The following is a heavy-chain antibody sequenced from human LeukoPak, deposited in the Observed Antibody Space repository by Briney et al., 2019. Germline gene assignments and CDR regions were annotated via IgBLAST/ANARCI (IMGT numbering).Heavy chain of an antibody. D-gene: IGHD6-13*01. CDR1: GGSVSSGSYY. CDR3: ARDYSRSIEY. J-gene: IGHJ4*02. Sequence: MTSETLSLTCTVSGGSVSSGSYYWSWIRQPPGKGLEWIGYVHHSASTNYNPSLKSRVTISLDTSKNQFSLKLSSVTAADTAVYYCARDYSRSIEYWGQGTLVTVSS. CDR2: VHHSAST. V-gene: IGHV4-61*01.